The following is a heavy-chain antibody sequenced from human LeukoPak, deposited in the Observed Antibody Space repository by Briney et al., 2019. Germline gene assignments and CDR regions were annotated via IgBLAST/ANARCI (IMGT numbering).Heavy chain of an antibody. CDR3: ARVADCSGGSCYSGVVYFDY. CDR1: GFTFSSYW. V-gene: IGHV3-7*01. CDR2: IKQDGSEK. J-gene: IGHJ4*02. D-gene: IGHD2-15*01. Sequence: GGSLRLSCAASGFTFSSYWMSWVRQAPGKGLEWVANIKQDGSEKYYVDSVKGRFTIFRDNAKNSLYLQTNSLRAEDTAVYYCARVADCSGGSCYSGVVYFDYWGQGTLVTVSS.